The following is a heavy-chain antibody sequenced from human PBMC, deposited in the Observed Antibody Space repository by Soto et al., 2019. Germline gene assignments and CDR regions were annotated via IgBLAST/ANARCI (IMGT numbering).Heavy chain of an antibody. Sequence: PGGSLSLSCAASGSTFSSYAMTWFRQAPGKGLGWVSAISGSGGSTYCADSVKGRFTISRDNSKNTLYLQMNSLRAEDTAVYYCAKDLTKGNIVVVPAAITPIYYYYGMDVWGQGTTVTVSS. J-gene: IGHJ6*02. D-gene: IGHD2-2*02. CDR3: AKDLTKGNIVVVPAAITPIYYYYGMDV. V-gene: IGHV3-23*01. CDR1: GSTFSSYA. CDR2: ISGSGGST.